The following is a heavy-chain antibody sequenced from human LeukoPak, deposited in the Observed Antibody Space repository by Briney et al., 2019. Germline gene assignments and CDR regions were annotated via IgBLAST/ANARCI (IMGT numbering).Heavy chain of an antibody. D-gene: IGHD5-18*01. CDR2: ISSSSSYI. CDR1: GFTFRDYY. CDR3: IAERGYSYYY. J-gene: IGHJ4*02. Sequence: GGSLRLSCVASGFTFRDYYMSWIRRAPGKGLEWVSYISSSSSYIDYADSVKGRFTISRDNAKNSLHLQMNSLKTEDTAVYYCIAERGYSYYYWGQGTLVTVSS. V-gene: IGHV3-11*03.